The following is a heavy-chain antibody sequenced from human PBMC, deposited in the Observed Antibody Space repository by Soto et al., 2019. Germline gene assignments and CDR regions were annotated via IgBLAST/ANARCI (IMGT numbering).Heavy chain of an antibody. V-gene: IGHV1-18*01. Sequence: ASVKVSCTASGYRFTNYGISWVRQAPGQGLEWMGWINVYNGNTKYAQKVQGRVTMTTDTSTSTAYMELRSLRSDDTAVYYCARGVGSGSYYNQYNWFDPWGQGTLVTVSS. D-gene: IGHD3-10*01. CDR2: INVYNGNT. J-gene: IGHJ5*02. CDR1: GYRFTNYG. CDR3: ARGVGSGSYYNQYNWFDP.